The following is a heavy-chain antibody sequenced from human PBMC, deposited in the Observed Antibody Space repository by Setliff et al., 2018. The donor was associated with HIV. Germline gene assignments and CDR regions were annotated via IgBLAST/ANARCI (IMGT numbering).Heavy chain of an antibody. CDR3: ARTPEDYDQYFFDR. V-gene: IGHV4-4*09. J-gene: IGHJ4*02. D-gene: IGHD3-22*01. CDR2: IYTSGST. Sequence: PSETLSLTCTVSGVSISNYYWSWIRQPAGKGLEWIGYIYTSGSTNYNPSLEGRVTISVDTSKNQFSLKLSSVTAADTAVYYCARTPEDYDQYFFDRWGQGTLVTVSS. CDR1: GVSISNYY.